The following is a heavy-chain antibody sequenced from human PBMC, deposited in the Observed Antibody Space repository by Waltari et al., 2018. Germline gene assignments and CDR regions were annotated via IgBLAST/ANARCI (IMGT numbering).Heavy chain of an antibody. V-gene: IGHV3-74*01. CDR3: ARDGGGNGYIHY. CDR2: IKNYGSSA. J-gene: IGHJ4*02. CDR1: GFTLSSSY. Sequence: EVQLVESGGGLVQPGGSLRLSCEASGFTLSSSYMHWVRQVPGKGLVWGSRIKNYGSSANYAESVKGRFTISRDNGKNTLYLQMNSLRAEDTAVYYCARDGGGNGYIHYWGQGTLVTVSS. D-gene: IGHD3-16*01.